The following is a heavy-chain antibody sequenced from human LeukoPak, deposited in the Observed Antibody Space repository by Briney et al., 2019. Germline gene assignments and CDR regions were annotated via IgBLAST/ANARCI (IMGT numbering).Heavy chain of an antibody. CDR1: GGTFSSYA. D-gene: IGHD1-7*01. CDR3: ARATKLELPGSAFDI. Sequence: SVKVSCKASGGTFSSYAISWVRQAPGQGLEWMGGIIPIFGTANYAQKFQGRVTITTDESTSTAYMELSSLRSEDTAVYYCARATKLELPGSAFDIWGQGTMVTVSS. J-gene: IGHJ3*02. CDR2: IIPIFGTA. V-gene: IGHV1-69*05.